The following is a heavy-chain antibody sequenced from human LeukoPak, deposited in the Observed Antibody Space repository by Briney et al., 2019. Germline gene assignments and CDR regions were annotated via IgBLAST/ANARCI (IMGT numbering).Heavy chain of an antibody. Sequence: GRSLRLSCAASGFTFSNAWMSWVRQAPGKGLEWVGRIKSKTDGGTTDYAAPVKGIFTISRDDSKNTLYLQMNSLKTEDTAVYYCTSKPMDYYGSGSLDYWGQGTLVTVSS. J-gene: IGHJ4*02. D-gene: IGHD3-10*01. CDR3: TSKPMDYYGSGSLDY. V-gene: IGHV3-15*01. CDR2: IKSKTDGGTT. CDR1: GFTFSNAW.